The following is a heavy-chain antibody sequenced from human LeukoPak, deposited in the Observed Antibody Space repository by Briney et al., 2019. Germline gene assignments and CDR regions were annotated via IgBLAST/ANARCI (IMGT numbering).Heavy chain of an antibody. CDR2: INHSGST. CDR3: ARGALAAAGTFDY. CDR1: GGSFSVYY. D-gene: IGHD6-13*01. Sequence: SETLSLTCAVYGGSFSVYYWSWIRQPPGKGLEWIGEINHSGSTNYNPSLKSRVTISVDTSKNQFSLKLSSVTAADTAVYYCARGALAAAGTFDYWGQGTLVTVSS. J-gene: IGHJ4*02. V-gene: IGHV4-34*01.